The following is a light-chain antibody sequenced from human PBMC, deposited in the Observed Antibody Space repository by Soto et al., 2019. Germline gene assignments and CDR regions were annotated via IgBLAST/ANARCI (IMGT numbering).Light chain of an antibody. J-gene: IGLJ1*01. Sequence: QSVLPQPASVSGSPGQSITISCTGTSSDVGTYNLVSWYQQHPGKVPKLISYEVFKRPSGVPDRFSGSKSGNTASLNVSALQAEYEAGYYCISYTGTKSLVFGTGTRSPS. CDR1: SSDVGTYNL. CDR3: ISYTGTKSLV. V-gene: IGLV2-14*02. CDR2: EVF.